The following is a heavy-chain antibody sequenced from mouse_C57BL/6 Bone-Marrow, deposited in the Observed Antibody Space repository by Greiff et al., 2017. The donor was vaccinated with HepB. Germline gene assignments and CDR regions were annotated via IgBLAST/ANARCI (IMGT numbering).Heavy chain of an antibody. CDR3: ARRELRYYAMDY. CDR2: IYPGSGST. J-gene: IGHJ4*01. V-gene: IGHV1-55*01. CDR1: GYTFTSYW. Sequence: VKLQQPGAELVKPGASVKMSCKASGYTFTSYWITWVKQRPGQGLEWIGDIYPGSGSTNYNEKFKSKATLTVDTSSSTAYMQLSSLTSEDSAVYYCARRELRYYAMDYWGQGTSVTVSS.